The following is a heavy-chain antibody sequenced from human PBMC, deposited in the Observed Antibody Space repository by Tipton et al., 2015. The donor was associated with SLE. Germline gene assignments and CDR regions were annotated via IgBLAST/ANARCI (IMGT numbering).Heavy chain of an antibody. CDR3: AKEATTMTTSDYMDV. J-gene: IGHJ6*03. V-gene: IGHV1-2*02. Sequence: QLVQSGAEVKRPGASVKVSCKASGYTFTGFYIHWVRQAPGQGLEWVGWINPNSGGTNLAQKFQGRVSMTRDTSITTAYIEITRLTSDDTAVYYCAKEATTMTTSDYMDVWGKGTKVTVSS. CDR1: GYTFTGFY. D-gene: IGHD4-17*01. CDR2: INPNSGGT.